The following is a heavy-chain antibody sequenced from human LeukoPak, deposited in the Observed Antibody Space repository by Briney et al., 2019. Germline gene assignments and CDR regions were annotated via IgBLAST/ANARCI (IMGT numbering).Heavy chain of an antibody. Sequence: GGSLRLSCEASKFTFSTYGMHWVRQAPGKGLEWVAFIRNDGSNKYYADSVKGRFTISRDNSKNTLYLQMNSLRAEDAAVYYCANEYSKGDVWGQGTMVTVSS. D-gene: IGHD4-11*01. V-gene: IGHV3-30*02. CDR2: IRNDGSNK. CDR1: KFTFSTYG. J-gene: IGHJ3*01. CDR3: ANEYSKGDV.